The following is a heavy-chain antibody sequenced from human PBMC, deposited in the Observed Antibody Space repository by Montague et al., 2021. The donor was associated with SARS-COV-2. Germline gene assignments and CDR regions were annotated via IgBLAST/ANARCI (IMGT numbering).Heavy chain of an antibody. J-gene: IGHJ4*02. D-gene: IGHD3-22*01. Sequence: SETLSLTCTVSGGSISSSCYCWGWIRQPPGKGLEWIVSIYDSGSTYYNPSRNIRVTISIDTSKNQFSLKLSSVTAADTAVYYCASDVVSSGYLPAWGQGTLVTVSS. CDR3: ASDVVSSGYLPA. CDR1: GGSISSSCYC. CDR2: IYDSGST. V-gene: IGHV4-39*01.